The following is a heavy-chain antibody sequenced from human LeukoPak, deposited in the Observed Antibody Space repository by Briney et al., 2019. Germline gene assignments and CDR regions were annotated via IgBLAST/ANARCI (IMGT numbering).Heavy chain of an antibody. CDR1: GYTFTGYY. CDR3: ARDPSDYYYGMDV. Sequence: ASVKVSCKASGYTFTGYYMHWVRQAPGQGLEWMGWINPNSGGTNYAQKFQCWVTMTRDTSISTAYMELSRLRSDDTAVYYCARDPSDYYYGMDVWGQGTTVTVSS. J-gene: IGHJ6*02. V-gene: IGHV1-2*04. CDR2: INPNSGGT.